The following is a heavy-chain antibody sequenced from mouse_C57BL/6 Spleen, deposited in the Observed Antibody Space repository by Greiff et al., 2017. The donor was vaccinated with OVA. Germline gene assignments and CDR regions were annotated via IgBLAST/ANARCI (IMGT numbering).Heavy chain of an antibody. Sequence: EVHLVESGGGLVQPGGSLKLSCAASGFTFSDYYMYWVRQTPEKRLEWVAYISNGGCSTYYPDTVKGRFTISRDNAKNTLYLQMSRLKSEDTAMYYCARHGTGPFAYWGQGTLVTVSA. D-gene: IGHD4-1*01. V-gene: IGHV5-12*01. CDR2: ISNGGCST. CDR1: GFTFSDYY. CDR3: ARHGTGPFAY. J-gene: IGHJ3*01.